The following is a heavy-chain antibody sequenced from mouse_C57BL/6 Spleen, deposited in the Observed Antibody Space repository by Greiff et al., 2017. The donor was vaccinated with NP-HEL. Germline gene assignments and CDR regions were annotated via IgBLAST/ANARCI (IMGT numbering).Heavy chain of an antibody. CDR1: GYSITSGYY. CDR2: ISYDGSN. Sequence: EVQLVESGPGLVKPSQSLSLTCSVTGYSITSGYYWNWIRQFPGNKLEWMGYISYDGSNNYNPSLKNRISITRDTSKNQFFLKLNSVTTEDTATYYCAREGKGYYDYDGYWGQGTTLTVSS. V-gene: IGHV3-6*01. J-gene: IGHJ2*01. CDR3: AREGKGYYDYDGY. D-gene: IGHD2-4*01.